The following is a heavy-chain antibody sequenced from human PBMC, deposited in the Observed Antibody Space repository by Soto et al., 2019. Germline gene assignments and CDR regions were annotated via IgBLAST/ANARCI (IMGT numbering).Heavy chain of an antibody. CDR2: IYSGGST. J-gene: IGHJ4*02. Sequence: EVQLVETGGGLIQLGGSLRLSCAASGFTVSSNYMSWVRQAPGKGLEWVSVIYSGGSTYYADSVKGRFTISRDNSKNTLYLQMNSLRAEDTAVYYCAKDFRFHSSSCLDYWGQGTLVTVSS. D-gene: IGHD6-13*01. CDR1: GFTVSSNY. V-gene: IGHV3-53*02. CDR3: AKDFRFHSSSCLDY.